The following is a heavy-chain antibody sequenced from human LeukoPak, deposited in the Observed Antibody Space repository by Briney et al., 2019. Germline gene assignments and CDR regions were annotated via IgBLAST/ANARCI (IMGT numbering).Heavy chain of an antibody. CDR2: IIPIFGTA. Sequence: GASVKVSCKASGGTFSSYAISWVRQAPGQGLEWMGRIIPIFGTANYAQKFQGRVTITTDESTSTAYMELSSLRSEDTAVYYCARGSIAARVSFDYWGQGTLVTVSS. D-gene: IGHD6-6*01. J-gene: IGHJ4*02. CDR3: ARGSIAARVSFDY. V-gene: IGHV1-69*05. CDR1: GGTFSSYA.